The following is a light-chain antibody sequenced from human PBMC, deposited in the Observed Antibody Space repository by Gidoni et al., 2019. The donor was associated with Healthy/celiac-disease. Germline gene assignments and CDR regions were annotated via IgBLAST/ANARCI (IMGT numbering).Light chain of an antibody. V-gene: IGKV4-1*01. CDR3: QQYYSTPIT. Sequence: DIVMTQSPDSLAVSLGERATINCKSSQSILFSSNNKNYLAWYQQKPGQPPKLLIYWASTRESGVPDRFRGSGSGTDFTLTISSLQAEDGALYYCQQYYSTPITFGQGTRLEIK. CDR2: WAS. J-gene: IGKJ5*01. CDR1: QSILFSSNNKNY.